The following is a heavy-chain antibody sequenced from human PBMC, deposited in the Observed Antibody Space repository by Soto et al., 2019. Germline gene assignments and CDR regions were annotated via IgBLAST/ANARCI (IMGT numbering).Heavy chain of an antibody. D-gene: IGHD3-10*01. J-gene: IGHJ6*02. CDR1: GGSISSYY. CDR3: ARDREFYGMDV. V-gene: IGHV4-59*01. CDR2: IYYSGST. Sequence: SETLSLTCTVSGGSISSYYWSWIRQPPGKGLEWIGYIYYSGSTNYNPSLKSRVTISVDTSKNQFSLKLSSVTAADTAVYYCARDREFYGMDVWGQGXTVTVSS.